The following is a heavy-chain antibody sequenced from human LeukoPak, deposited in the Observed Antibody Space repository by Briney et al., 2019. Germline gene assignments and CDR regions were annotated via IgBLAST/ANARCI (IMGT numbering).Heavy chain of an antibody. D-gene: IGHD2-2*01. CDR1: GGSISSSSYY. CDR2: IYYSGST. CDR3: ARRRRSNCSSTSCHDAFDI. J-gene: IGHJ3*02. V-gene: IGHV4-39*01. Sequence: SETLSLTCTVSGGSISSSSYYWGWIRRPPGKGLEWIGSIYYSGSTYYNPSLKSRVTISVDTSKNQFSLKLSSVTAADTAVYYCARRRRSNCSSTSCHDAFDIWGQGTMVTVSS.